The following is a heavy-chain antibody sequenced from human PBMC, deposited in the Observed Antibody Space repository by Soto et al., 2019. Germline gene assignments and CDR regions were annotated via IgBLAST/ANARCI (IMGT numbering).Heavy chain of an antibody. CDR1: GFTFSSYA. J-gene: IGHJ6*02. V-gene: IGHV3-30-3*01. CDR2: ISYDGSNK. CDR3: ARPIDRTIFGPFYGMDV. Sequence: PGGSLRLSCAASGFTFSSYAMHWVRQAPGKGLEWVAVISYDGSNKYYADSVKGRFTISRDNSKNTLYLQMNSLRAEDTAVYYCARPIDRTIFGPFYGMDVWGQGTTVTVSS. D-gene: IGHD3-3*01.